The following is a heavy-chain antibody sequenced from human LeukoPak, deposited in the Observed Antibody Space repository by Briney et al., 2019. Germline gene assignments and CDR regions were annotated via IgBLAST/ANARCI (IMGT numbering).Heavy chain of an antibody. J-gene: IGHJ4*02. CDR2: MNPNSGNT. D-gene: IGHD3-22*01. V-gene: IGHV1-8*02. Sequence: ASVKVSCKASGGTFSSYAINWVRQATGQGLEWMGWMNPNSGNTGYAQKFQGRVTMTRNTSISTAYMELSSLRSEDTAVYYCARGRLSYDSSGYYLYYFDYWGQGTLVTVSS. CDR1: GGTFSSYA. CDR3: ARGRLSYDSSGYYLYYFDY.